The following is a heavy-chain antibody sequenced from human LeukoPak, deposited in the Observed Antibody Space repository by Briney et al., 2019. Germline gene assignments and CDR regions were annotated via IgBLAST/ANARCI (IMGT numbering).Heavy chain of an antibody. CDR1: GYTFTGYY. V-gene: IGHV1-2*02. CDR3: ARPTRSGGSGYESFDY. CDR2: INPNSGGT. J-gene: IGHJ4*02. D-gene: IGHD5-18*01. Sequence: ASVKVSCKASGYTFTGYYMHWVRQAPGQGLEWMGWINPNSGGTNYAQKFQGRVVVTTDTSISTVYMELYSLTSDDTAVYYCARPTRSGGSGYESFDYWGQGTLVSVSS.